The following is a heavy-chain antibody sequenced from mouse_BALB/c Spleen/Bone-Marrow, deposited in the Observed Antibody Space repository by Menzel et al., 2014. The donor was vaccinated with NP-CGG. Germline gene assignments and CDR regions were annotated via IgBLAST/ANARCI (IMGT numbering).Heavy chain of an antibody. CDR3: ARYPSYYYGYAMDY. CDR2: ISSGGGNT. V-gene: IGHV5-9*03. D-gene: IGHD1-1*01. J-gene: IGHJ4*01. CDR1: GFTFSSYT. Sequence: EVMLVESGGGLVKPGGSLKLSCAASGFTFSSYTMSWVRQTPEKRLGWVATISSGGGNTYYPDSVKGRFTISRDNAKNNLYLQMSSLRSEDTALYYCARYPSYYYGYAMDYWGQGTSVTVSS.